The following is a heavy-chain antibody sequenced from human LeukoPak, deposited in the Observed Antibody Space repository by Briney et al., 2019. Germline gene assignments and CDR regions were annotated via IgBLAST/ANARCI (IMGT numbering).Heavy chain of an antibody. CDR2: INHSGST. Sequence: MPSETLSLTCAVYGGSFSGYYWSWIRQPPGKGLEWIGEINHSGSTNYNPSLKSRVTISVDTSKNQFSLKLSSVTAADTAVYYCARQRISWYYYGSGCWFDPWGQGTLVTVSS. CDR3: ARQRISWYYYGSGCWFDP. D-gene: IGHD3-10*01. V-gene: IGHV4-34*01. CDR1: GGSFSGYY. J-gene: IGHJ5*02.